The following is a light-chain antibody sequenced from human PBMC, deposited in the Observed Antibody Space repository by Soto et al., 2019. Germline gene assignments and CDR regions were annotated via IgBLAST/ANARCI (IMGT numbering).Light chain of an antibody. CDR2: DAS. CDR1: QSISSW. Sequence: DIQTTQSPSTLSASVGDRVTITCRASQSISSWLAWYQQKPGKAPKLLIYDASSLESGVPSRFSGSGSRTEFTLTISSLQPDDFATYYCQQYNSYPWTFGQGTKVDIK. J-gene: IGKJ1*01. CDR3: QQYNSYPWT. V-gene: IGKV1-5*01.